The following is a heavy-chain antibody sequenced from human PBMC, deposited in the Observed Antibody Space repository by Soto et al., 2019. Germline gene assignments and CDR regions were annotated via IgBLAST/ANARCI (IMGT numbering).Heavy chain of an antibody. CDR1: GFTFSIYG. J-gene: IGHJ5*02. D-gene: IGHD3-3*01. CDR2: ISNDGNKK. CDR3: AKDKVPYYDFWSGQRWFDP. V-gene: IGHV3-30*18. Sequence: GGSLRLSCVASGFTFSIYGMHWVRQTPDKGLEWVAVISNDGNKKYYVESVEGRFSISRDNSKDTVYLQMNNVRPEDTAKYYCAKDKVPYYDFWSGQRWFDPWGQGTQVTVSS.